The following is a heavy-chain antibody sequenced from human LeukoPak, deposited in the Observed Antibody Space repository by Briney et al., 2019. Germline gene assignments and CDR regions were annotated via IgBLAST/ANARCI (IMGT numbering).Heavy chain of an antibody. J-gene: IGHJ6*02. Sequence: ASVKVSCKVSGYTLTELSMHWVRQAPGKGLEWMGGFDPEDGETIYAQKFQGRVTMTEDTSTDTAYMELSSLRSEDTAVYYCATQSSRGGGYFYYYYGMDVWGQGTAVTVSS. CDR2: FDPEDGET. V-gene: IGHV1-24*01. CDR3: ATQSSRGGGYFYYYYGMDV. D-gene: IGHD1-26*01. CDR1: GYTLTELS.